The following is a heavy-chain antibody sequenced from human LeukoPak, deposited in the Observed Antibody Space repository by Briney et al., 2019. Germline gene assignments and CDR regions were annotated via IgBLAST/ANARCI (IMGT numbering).Heavy chain of an antibody. D-gene: IGHD6-19*01. CDR1: GLTFSTYD. V-gene: IGHV3-23*01. CDR3: AKYYSTGWYSHGG. Sequence: GGSLRLSCAAPGLTFSTYDINWVRQAPGKGLESVAAIKGSGSSTFYADSVRGRFTISRDNSKSTLYLQMNSLRGDDTAFYYCAKYYSTGWYSHGGWGQGTLVTVS. CDR2: IKGSGSST. J-gene: IGHJ4*02.